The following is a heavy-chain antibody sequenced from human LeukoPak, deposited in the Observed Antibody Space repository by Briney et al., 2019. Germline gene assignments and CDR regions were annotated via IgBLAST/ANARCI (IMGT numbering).Heavy chain of an antibody. J-gene: IGHJ4*02. CDR2: IKTILDGGRT. D-gene: IGHD1-26*01. V-gene: IGHV3-15*01. CDR3: ATDQWEGDF. CDR1: GFTFSNAY. Sequence: GGSLRLSCVASGFTFSNAYMSWVRQAPGKGLEWVGRIKTILDGGRTDYAAPVKGRFTISRDDSKNTLYLQMKSLETEDTAIYYCATDQWEGDFWGQGTLVTVSS.